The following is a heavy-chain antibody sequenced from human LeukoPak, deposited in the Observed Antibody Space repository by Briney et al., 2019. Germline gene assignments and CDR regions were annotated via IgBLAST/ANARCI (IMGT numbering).Heavy chain of an antibody. CDR1: GYTFTSYG. Sequence: ASVKVSCKASGYTFTSYGISWVRQAPGQGLEWMRWISAYNGNTNYAQKLQGRVTITTDTSTSTGYMELRSLRSDDTAVYYCATVRGNDFWSGYYTGVRWFDPWGQGTLVTVSS. V-gene: IGHV1-18*01. CDR3: ATVRGNDFWSGYYTGVRWFDP. D-gene: IGHD3-3*01. CDR2: ISAYNGNT. J-gene: IGHJ5*02.